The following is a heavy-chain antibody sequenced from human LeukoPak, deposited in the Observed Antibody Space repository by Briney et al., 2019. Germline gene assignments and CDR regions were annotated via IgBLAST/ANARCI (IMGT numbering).Heavy chain of an antibody. J-gene: IGHJ4*02. Sequence: GGSLRLSCAASGFTFSSYAMSWVRQAPGKGLEGGAVISYDGIHKYYADSVNGPFTISRDNSNNTLYLQMISLRAEDTAVYYCARDLSSRWYGGVFDYWGQGTLVTVSS. D-gene: IGHD6-19*01. CDR2: ISYDGIHK. V-gene: IGHV3-30*19. CDR1: GFTFSSYA. CDR3: ARDLSSRWYGGVFDY.